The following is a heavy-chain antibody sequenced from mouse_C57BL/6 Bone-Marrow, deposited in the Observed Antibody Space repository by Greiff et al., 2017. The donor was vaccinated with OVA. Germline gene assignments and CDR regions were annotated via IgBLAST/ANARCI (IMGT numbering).Heavy chain of an antibody. D-gene: IGHD1-2*01. Sequence: VQLQQSGPELVKPGASVKISCKASGYSFTGYYMNWVKQSPEKSLEWIGEINPSTGGTTYNQKLKAKATLTVDKSSSKDYIQLKSLTTEDSSFYYCAIRYSGPWYFDVWGTGTTVTVSS. CDR1: GYSFTGYY. V-gene: IGHV1-42*01. CDR3: AIRYSGPWYFDV. CDR2: INPSTGGT. J-gene: IGHJ1*03.